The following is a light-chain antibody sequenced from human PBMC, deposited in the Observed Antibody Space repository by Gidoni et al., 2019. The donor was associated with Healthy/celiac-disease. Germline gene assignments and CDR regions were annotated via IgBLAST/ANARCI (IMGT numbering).Light chain of an antibody. V-gene: IGKV1-5*03. CDR1: QSISSW. CDR3: QQYNSYPYT. Sequence: DIQMTQSPSTLSASVGDRVTITCRASQSISSWLAWYQQKPGKAPKLLIYKASSLESGVPSRFSGSGSGTEFTLTISSLQPDDFATYYCQQYNSYPYTFGEGTKLEIK. J-gene: IGKJ2*01. CDR2: KAS.